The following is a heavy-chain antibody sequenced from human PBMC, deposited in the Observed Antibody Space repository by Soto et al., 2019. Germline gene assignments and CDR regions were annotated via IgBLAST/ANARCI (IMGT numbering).Heavy chain of an antibody. CDR1: GGTFSSYA. CDR2: IIPIFGTA. Sequence: QVQLVQSGAEVKKPGSSVKVSCKASGGTFSSYAISWVRQAPGQGLEWMGGIIPIFGTANYAQKFQGRVTITADESTSTAYMELSSLSSEDTVVYYCAREGQWLIPGTFDIWGQGTMVTVSS. V-gene: IGHV1-69*01. D-gene: IGHD6-19*01. CDR3: AREGQWLIPGTFDI. J-gene: IGHJ3*02.